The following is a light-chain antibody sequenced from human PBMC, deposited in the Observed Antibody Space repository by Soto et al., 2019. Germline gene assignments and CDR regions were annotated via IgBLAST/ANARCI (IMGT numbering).Light chain of an antibody. CDR2: DAS. CDR1: QSISSW. CDR3: QQYNSYSGT. Sequence: MTQSPATLSASVGDRVTITCRASQSISSWLAWYQQKPGKAPKLLIYDASSLESGVPSRFSGSGPGTEFTLTISSLQPDDFATYYCQQYNSYSGTFGQGTKVDIK. V-gene: IGKV1-5*01. J-gene: IGKJ1*01.